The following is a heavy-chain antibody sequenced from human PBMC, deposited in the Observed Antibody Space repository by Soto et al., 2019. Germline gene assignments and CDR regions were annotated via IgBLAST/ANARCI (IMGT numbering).Heavy chain of an antibody. CDR2: IDTTSSDI. CDR3: TRAASTAHKPLYFYYYMDV. D-gene: IGHD2-15*01. V-gene: IGHV3-21*01. Sequence: EEQLVESGGGLIKPGGSLRLSCVVSGFTFSDYTLNWVRQAPGRGLEWVSSIDTTSSDIYYADSVKGRFTISRDNAKNSLYLQMDSLTAADTAVYYCTRAASTAHKPLYFYYYMDVWGKGTTVTVSS. CDR1: GFTFSDYT. J-gene: IGHJ6*03.